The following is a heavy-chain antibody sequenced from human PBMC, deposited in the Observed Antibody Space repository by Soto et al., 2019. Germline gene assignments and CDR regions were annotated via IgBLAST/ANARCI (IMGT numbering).Heavy chain of an antibody. CDR3: ARDRGGLMTLVTSSWLDP. Sequence: GGSLRLSCAASGFNFRSYGRQWVRQAPGKGLEWVAVIWYDGSNQYYADSVKGRFTISRDNSKNTLYLQMNSLRAEDTAMYYCARDRGGLMTLVTSSWLDPWGQGTLVTVYS. CDR2: IWYDGSNQ. D-gene: IGHD4-17*01. V-gene: IGHV3-33*01. CDR1: GFNFRSYG. J-gene: IGHJ5*02.